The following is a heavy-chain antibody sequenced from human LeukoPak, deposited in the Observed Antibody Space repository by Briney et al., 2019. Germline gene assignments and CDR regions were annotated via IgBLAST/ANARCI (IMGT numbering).Heavy chain of an antibody. CDR3: ARDTGYTGILANWFDP. V-gene: IGHV1-2*02. CDR2: INPNSGGT. D-gene: IGHD3-9*01. J-gene: IGHJ5*02. CDR1: RYTFTGDY. Sequence: ASVKVSCKASRYTFTGDYMHWVRQAPGQGLEWMGWINPNSGGTNYAQKFQGRVTMTRDTSISTAYMELSRLRSDDTAVYYCARDTGYTGILANWFDPWGQGTLVTVSS.